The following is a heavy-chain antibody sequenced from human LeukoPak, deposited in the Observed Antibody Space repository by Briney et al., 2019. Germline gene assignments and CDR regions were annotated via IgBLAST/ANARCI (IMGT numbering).Heavy chain of an antibody. CDR1: GFTFSSYS. V-gene: IGHV3-21*01. CDR3: ARWEWELPPFDY. J-gene: IGHJ4*02. Sequence: GGSLRLSCAASGFTFSSYSTNWVRQAPGKGLEWVSSISSSSSYIYYADSVKGRFTISRDNAKNSLYLQMNSLRAEDTAVYYCARWEWELPPFDYWGQGTLVTVSS. CDR2: ISSSSSYI. D-gene: IGHD1-26*01.